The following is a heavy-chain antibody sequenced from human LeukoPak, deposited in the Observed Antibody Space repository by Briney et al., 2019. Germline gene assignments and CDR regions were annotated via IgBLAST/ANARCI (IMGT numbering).Heavy chain of an antibody. CDR2: INPSGGST. Sequence: AASVKVSCKASGYTFTSYYMHWVRQAPRQGLEWMGIINPSGGSTSYAQKFQGRVTITADESTSTAYMELSSLRSEDTAVYYCARVGATALFDYWGQGTLVTVSS. D-gene: IGHD5-12*01. CDR1: GYTFTSYY. CDR3: ARVGATALFDY. J-gene: IGHJ4*02. V-gene: IGHV1-46*01.